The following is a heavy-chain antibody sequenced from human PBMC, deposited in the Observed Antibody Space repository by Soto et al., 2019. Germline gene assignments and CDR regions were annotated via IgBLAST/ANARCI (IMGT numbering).Heavy chain of an antibody. V-gene: IGHV3-48*03. Sequence: EVQLVESGGGLVQPGGSLRLSCAASGFSFNEMNWVRQAPGKGLEWVSYISTSGSTIYYADSVKGRFTISRDNGKNSLYLQMNSLRAEDTAVYYCAYGGSCDYSGQGTQVTVSS. CDR1: GFSFNE. D-gene: IGHD1-26*01. J-gene: IGHJ4*02. CDR3: AYGGSCDY. CDR2: ISTSGSTI.